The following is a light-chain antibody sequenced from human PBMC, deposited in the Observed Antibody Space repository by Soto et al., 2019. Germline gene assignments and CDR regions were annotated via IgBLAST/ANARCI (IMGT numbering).Light chain of an antibody. CDR2: GNT. J-gene: IGLJ1*01. Sequence: QSVLTQPPSVSGAPGQRGTISCTGSSSNIGAGYDVHWYQQLPGTAPKFFMSGNTNRPSGVPERFSVSKSGTSASLAIAGLQAADEADYYCQSYDSSLSTFYVFGTGTKVTVL. CDR3: QSYDSSLSTFYV. V-gene: IGLV1-40*01. CDR1: SSNIGAGYD.